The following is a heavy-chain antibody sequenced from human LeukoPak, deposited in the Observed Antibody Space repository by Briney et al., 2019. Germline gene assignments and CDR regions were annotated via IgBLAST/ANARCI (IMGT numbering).Heavy chain of an antibody. CDR3: ARIRLGELSLGFDY. D-gene: IGHD3-16*02. J-gene: IGHJ4*02. CDR2: ISAYNGNT. CDR1: GYTFSSYA. Sequence: ASVKVSCKASGYTFSSYAMNWVRQAPGQGLEWMGWISAYNGNTNYAQKLQGRVTMTTDTSTSTAYMELRSLRSDDTAVYYCARIRLGELSLGFDYWGQGTLVTVSS. V-gene: IGHV1-18*04.